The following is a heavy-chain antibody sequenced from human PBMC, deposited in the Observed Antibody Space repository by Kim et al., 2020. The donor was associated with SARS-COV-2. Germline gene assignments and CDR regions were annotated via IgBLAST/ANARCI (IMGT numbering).Heavy chain of an antibody. D-gene: IGHD3-22*01. Sequence: DSWKGRFTISRDNSKNTLYLHMHGLRAEDTAVYFCATGTPSTGHDYVPVDYWGQGTLVTVSS. J-gene: IGHJ4*02. V-gene: IGHV3-23*01. CDR3: ATGTPSTGHDYVPVDY.